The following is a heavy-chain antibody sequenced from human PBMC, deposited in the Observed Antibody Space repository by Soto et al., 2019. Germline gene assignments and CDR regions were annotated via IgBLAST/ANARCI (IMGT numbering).Heavy chain of an antibody. D-gene: IGHD6-13*01. Sequence: PSETLSLTCTVSGGSISSTNYYWGWIRQSPGKGLEWIGSTYHSGTTYYNPSLKSRVTISVDTSKNQVSLKVRSVTAADTAVYYCARHLSSSTGWFDPWGQGTLVTGSS. CDR3: ARHLSSSTGWFDP. CDR2: TYHSGTT. CDR1: GGSISSTNYY. J-gene: IGHJ5*02. V-gene: IGHV4-39*01.